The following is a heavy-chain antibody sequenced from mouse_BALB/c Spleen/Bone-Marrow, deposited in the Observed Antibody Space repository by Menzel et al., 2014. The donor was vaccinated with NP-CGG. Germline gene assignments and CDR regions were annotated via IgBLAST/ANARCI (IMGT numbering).Heavy chain of an antibody. CDR1: GFTLSDYY. V-gene: IGHV5-4*02. Sequence: DVKLVESGGGLVKPGGSLKLSCAASGFTLSDYYMYWVRQTPEKRLEWVATISDGGSYTYYPDSVKGRFTISRDNAKNNLYLQMSSLKSEDTAMYYCARDALYRYDGGYAMDYWGQGTSVTVSS. CDR2: ISDGGSYT. J-gene: IGHJ4*01. CDR3: ARDALYRYDGGYAMDY. D-gene: IGHD2-14*01.